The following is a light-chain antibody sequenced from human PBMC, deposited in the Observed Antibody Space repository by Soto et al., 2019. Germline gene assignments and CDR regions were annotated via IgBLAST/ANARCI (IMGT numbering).Light chain of an antibody. J-gene: IGKJ1*01. Sequence: DIPVTQSPSSLSASVGDRVTITCRASQTLSNFLNWYQQKPGKAPKLLIHAASSLQSGVPSRFNGSGSGTDFTLTISSLQPEDFGTYYCQQSYRSPKTFGQGTKVEIK. CDR1: QTLSNF. CDR2: AAS. V-gene: IGKV1-39*01. CDR3: QQSYRSPKT.